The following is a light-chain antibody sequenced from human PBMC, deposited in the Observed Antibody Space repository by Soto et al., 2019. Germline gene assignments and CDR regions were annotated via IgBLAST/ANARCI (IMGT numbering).Light chain of an antibody. CDR2: RND. CDR1: FSNIGSNS. J-gene: IGLJ3*02. CDR3: ATWDDSLSGVV. Sequence: QPVLTQSPSASGTPGQRVTISCSGSFSNIGSNSVYWYQQFPGTAPKLLIYRNDQRPSGVSDRFSGSKSGTSASLAISGLRSEDEAHYSCATWDDSLSGVVFGGGTQLTVL. V-gene: IGLV1-47*01.